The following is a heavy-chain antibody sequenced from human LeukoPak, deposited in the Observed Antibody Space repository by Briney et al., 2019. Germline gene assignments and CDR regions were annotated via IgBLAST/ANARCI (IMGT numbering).Heavy chain of an antibody. J-gene: IGHJ4*02. V-gene: IGHV4-38-2*01. Sequence: TSETLSLTCGVSGYSIRNGYSWDWIRQTPGKGLEWIGSINHGGSTTYNPSLRSRVTISLVTSKNAFSLRLTSVTAADTAIYYCSRGRDRSKAGDHWGQGSLVTVSS. D-gene: IGHD5-24*01. CDR3: SRGRDRSKAGDH. CDR1: GYSIRNGYS. CDR2: INHGGST.